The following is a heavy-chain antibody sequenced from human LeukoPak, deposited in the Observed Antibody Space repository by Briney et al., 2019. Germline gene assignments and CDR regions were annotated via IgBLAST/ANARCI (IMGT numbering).Heavy chain of an antibody. CDR2: ISWNSGSI. V-gene: IGHV3-9*01. CDR1: GFTFDDYA. D-gene: IGHD6-13*01. J-gene: IGHJ4*02. CDR3: AKDSLRYSSSWASSDGFDY. Sequence: QPGRSLRLSCAASGFTFDDYAMHWVRQAPGKGLEWVSGISWNSGSIGYADSVKGRFTISRDNAKNSLYLQMNSLRAEDTALYYCAKDSLRYSSSWASSDGFDYWGQGTLVTVSS.